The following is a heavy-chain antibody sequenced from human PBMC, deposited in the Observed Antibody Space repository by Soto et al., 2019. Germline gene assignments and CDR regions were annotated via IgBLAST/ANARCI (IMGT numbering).Heavy chain of an antibody. Sequence: SETLSLTCAVSGGSISSNNWWHWVRQPPGKGLEWIGEIYHSGSTNYNPSLKSRVTMSVDTSQNQFSLKLSSVTAADTAVYYCAGRTSLASVEIFSGGLSGYNWVDPWGRGTLVTVSS. CDR2: IYHSGST. D-gene: IGHD3-3*01. V-gene: IGHV4-4*02. J-gene: IGHJ5*01. CDR1: GGSISSNNW. CDR3: AGRTSLASVEIFSGGLSGYNWVDP.